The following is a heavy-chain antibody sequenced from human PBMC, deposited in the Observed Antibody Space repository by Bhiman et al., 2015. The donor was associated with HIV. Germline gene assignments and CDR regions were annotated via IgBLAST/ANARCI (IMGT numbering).Heavy chain of an antibody. CDR3: ARADCRGTACCCIGY. CDR2: ISHDGTNK. Sequence: QVQLVESGGGVVQPGRSLRLSCAASGFNFKNYAMHWVRQAPGKGLEWVSIISHDGTNKYNADSVKGRITISRDNSKNILYLQMNSLRVDDTAVYYCARADCRGTACCCIGYWGQGTLVTVSA. CDR1: GFNFKNYA. J-gene: IGHJ4*02. D-gene: IGHD2-2*01. V-gene: IGHV3-30*04.